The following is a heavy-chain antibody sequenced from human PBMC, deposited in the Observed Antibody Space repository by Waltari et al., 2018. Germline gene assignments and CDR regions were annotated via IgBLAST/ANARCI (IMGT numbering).Heavy chain of an antibody. Sequence: EVQLVESGGGLVQPGGSLRLSCVASGFTFSNYWMHWVRQAPGKGLVWVSRINSDGSSTNYADSVKGRFTISRDNAKNTLYLQMNSLRAEDTAVYYCARAKHSDYVPYFDYWGQGTLVTVSS. CDR1: GFTFSNYW. D-gene: IGHD5-12*01. CDR2: INSDGSST. CDR3: ARAKHSDYVPYFDY. J-gene: IGHJ4*02. V-gene: IGHV3-74*01.